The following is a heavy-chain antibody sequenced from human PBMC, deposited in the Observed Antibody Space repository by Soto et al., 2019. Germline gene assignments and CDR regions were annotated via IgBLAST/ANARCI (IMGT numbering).Heavy chain of an antibody. CDR3: ARGCGRPSCPDYFDF. CDR2: IRQDGSET. D-gene: IGHD2-2*01. J-gene: IGHJ4*02. Sequence: EVQLVESGGGLVQPGGSLRLSCAVSGFTFSDYWMSWIRQAPGKGLEWVATIRQDGSETHHVDSVEGRFAISRDNAKNSLHLQMNSLRAEDTAVYYCARGCGRPSCPDYFDFWGQGTLVTVSS. CDR1: GFTFSDYW. V-gene: IGHV3-7*01.